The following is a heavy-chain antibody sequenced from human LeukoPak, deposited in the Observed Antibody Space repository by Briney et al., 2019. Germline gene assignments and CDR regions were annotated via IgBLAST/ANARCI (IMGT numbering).Heavy chain of an antibody. Sequence: GGSLRLSCAASGFTFSHYAMHWVRQAPGKGLEWVAFIRHDGSQIYYADSVKGRFTISRDNSKNTLYLQMNSLIAEDTAVYYCAKTGFQWGYYFYYMDVWGKGTTVTVSS. J-gene: IGHJ6*03. V-gene: IGHV3-30*02. CDR1: GFTFSHYA. D-gene: IGHD1-14*01. CDR2: IRHDGSQI. CDR3: AKTGFQWGYYFYYMDV.